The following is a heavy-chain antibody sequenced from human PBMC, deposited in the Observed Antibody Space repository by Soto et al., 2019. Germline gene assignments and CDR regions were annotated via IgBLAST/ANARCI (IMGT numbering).Heavy chain of an antibody. J-gene: IGHJ6*02. CDR3: AAGLSYFYYYYGMDV. CDR2: IVVGSGNT. D-gene: IGHD1-26*01. CDR1: GFTFTSAT. Sequence: SVKVSCKASGFTFTSATGQWVRQARGQRLEWIGWIVVGSGNTNYAQKFQERVTITRDMSTSTAYMALSSLRSEDTAVYYCAAGLSYFYYYYGMDVWGQGTTVTVSS. V-gene: IGHV1-58*01.